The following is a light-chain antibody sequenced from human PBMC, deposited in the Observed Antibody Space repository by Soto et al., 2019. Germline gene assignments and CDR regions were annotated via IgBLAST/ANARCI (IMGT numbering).Light chain of an antibody. CDR3: QQRSNWLT. CDR2: DAS. V-gene: IGKV3-11*01. Sequence: EMVLTQSPGTLSLSPGDRATLSCRASQSVSNDYVAWVQQKPGQAPRLLIYDASNRATGIPARFSGSGSGTDFTLTISSLEPEDFAVYYCQQRSNWLTFGGGTKVDIK. J-gene: IGKJ4*01. CDR1: QSVSND.